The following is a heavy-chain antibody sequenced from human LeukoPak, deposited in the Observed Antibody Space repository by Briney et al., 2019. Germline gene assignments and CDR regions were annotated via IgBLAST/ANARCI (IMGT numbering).Heavy chain of an antibody. CDR2: IYYSGST. D-gene: IGHD6-19*01. CDR1: GGSISSYY. CDR3: AREGSSGWYDY. Sequence: SETLSLTCTVSGGSISSYYWSWIRQPPGKGLEWIGYIYYSGSTNYNPSLKSRVTISVDTSKNQFSLKLSSVTAADTAVYYCAREGSSGWYDYWGQGTLVTVSS. V-gene: IGHV4-59*01. J-gene: IGHJ4*02.